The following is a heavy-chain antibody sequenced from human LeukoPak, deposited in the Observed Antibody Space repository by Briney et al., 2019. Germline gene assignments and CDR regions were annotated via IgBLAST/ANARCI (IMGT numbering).Heavy chain of an antibody. CDR3: ARYYYSSGHDWFDP. V-gene: IGHV4-30-4*08. J-gene: IGHJ5*02. CDR2: IFYSGST. Sequence: SWVRQAPGKGLEWIGYIFYSGSTYYNPSLKSRVMISVDTSKNQFSLNVNSVTAADTAVYYCARYYYSSGHDWFDPWGQGTLVIVSS. D-gene: IGHD3-10*01.